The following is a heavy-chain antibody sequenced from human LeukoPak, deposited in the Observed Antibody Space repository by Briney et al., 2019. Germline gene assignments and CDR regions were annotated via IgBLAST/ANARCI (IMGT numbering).Heavy chain of an antibody. CDR1: GGSISNYY. CDR2: IYYSGST. J-gene: IGHJ5*02. V-gene: IGHV4-59*01. D-gene: IGHD3-22*01. Sequence: SETLSLTCTVSGGSISNYYWSWVRKPPGKGLECSGYIYYSGSTNYNPSLKSRVTISVDTSKNQFSLRLNSVTAADTAVYYCARDRYYYDSSGYDPWGQGTLVTVSS. CDR3: ARDRYYYDSSGYDP.